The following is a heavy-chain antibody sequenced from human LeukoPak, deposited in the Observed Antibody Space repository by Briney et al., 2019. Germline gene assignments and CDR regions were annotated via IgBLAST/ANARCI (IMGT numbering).Heavy chain of an antibody. CDR2: IIPIFGTA. CDR1: GGTFSSYA. Sequence: VASVKVSCKASGGTFSSYAISWVRQAPGQGLEWMGGIIPIFGTANYAQKFQGRVTITADESTSTAYMELSSLRSEDTAVYYCARRDYGGNYYFDYWGQGTLVTVSS. V-gene: IGHV1-69*13. D-gene: IGHD4-23*01. J-gene: IGHJ4*02. CDR3: ARRDYGGNYYFDY.